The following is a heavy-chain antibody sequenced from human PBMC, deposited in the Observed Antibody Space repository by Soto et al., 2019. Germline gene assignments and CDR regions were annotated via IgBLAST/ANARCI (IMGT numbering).Heavy chain of an antibody. CDR2: IYYSGST. V-gene: IGHV4-59*08. J-gene: IGHJ4*02. D-gene: IGHD6-13*01. Sequence: SETLSLTCTVSGGSISSYDWSWIRQPPGKGLEWIGYIYYSGSTNYNPSLKSRVTISVDTSKNQFSLKLSSVTAADTAVYYCARHVRETIAAAGTIDYWGQGTLVTVSS. CDR3: ARHVRETIAAAGTIDY. CDR1: GGSISSYD.